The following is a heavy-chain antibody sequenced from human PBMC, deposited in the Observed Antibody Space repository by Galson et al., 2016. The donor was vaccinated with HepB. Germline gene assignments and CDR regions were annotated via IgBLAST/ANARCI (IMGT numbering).Heavy chain of an antibody. J-gene: IGHJ4*02. Sequence: SLRLSCAASGFTFSTYWMTWVRQAPGKGLEWVANIKEDGSERYYADSVRGRFTISRDNAKNSLYLQMNSLRAEDAAVYYCAREPGYDDGFTWGYWGQGTRVTVSS. CDR3: AREPGYDDGFTWGY. CDR1: GFTFSTYW. CDR2: IKEDGSER. V-gene: IGHV3-7*01. D-gene: IGHD5-18*01.